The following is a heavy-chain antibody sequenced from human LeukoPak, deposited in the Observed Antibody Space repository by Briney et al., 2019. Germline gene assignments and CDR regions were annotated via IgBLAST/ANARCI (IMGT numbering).Heavy chain of an antibody. V-gene: IGHV3-30*18. CDR1: GFTFSSYG. CDR2: ISYDGSNK. Sequence: GGSLRLSCAASGFTFSSYGMHWVRQAPGKGLEWVAVISYDGSNKYYADSVKGRFIISRDNSKNTLYLQMNSLRAEDTAVYYCAKSMATVTPYYYYGMDVWGQGTTVTVSS. CDR3: AKSMATVTPYYYYGMDV. D-gene: IGHD4-11*01. J-gene: IGHJ6*02.